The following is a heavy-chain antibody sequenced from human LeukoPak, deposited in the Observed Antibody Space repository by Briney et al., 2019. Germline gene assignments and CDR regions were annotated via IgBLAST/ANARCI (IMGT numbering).Heavy chain of an antibody. Sequence: ASVKVSCKASGYTFTGHYMHWVRQAPGQGLEWMGWINPNSGGTNYAQKFQGRVTMTRDTSISTAYMELSRLRSDDTAMYYCARASNTAMVFYYYYYMDVWGKGTTVTVSS. CDR2: INPNSGGT. J-gene: IGHJ6*03. CDR3: ARASNTAMVFYYYYYMDV. D-gene: IGHD5-18*01. CDR1: GYTFTGHY. V-gene: IGHV1-2*02.